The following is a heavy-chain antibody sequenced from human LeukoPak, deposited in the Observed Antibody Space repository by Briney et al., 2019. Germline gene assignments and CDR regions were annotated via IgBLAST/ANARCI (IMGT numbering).Heavy chain of an antibody. CDR3: AREWGSGYFSLDY. CDR1: GFTFSSYG. J-gene: IGHJ4*02. Sequence: GGSLRLSCAASGFTFSSYGMHWVRQAPGKGLEGVAFIRYDGSNKNYADSVKGRFTISRDNSKNTLYLQMNSLRPEDTAVYYCAREWGSGYFSLDYWGQGTLVTVSS. D-gene: IGHD5-12*01. V-gene: IGHV3-30*02. CDR2: IRYDGSNK.